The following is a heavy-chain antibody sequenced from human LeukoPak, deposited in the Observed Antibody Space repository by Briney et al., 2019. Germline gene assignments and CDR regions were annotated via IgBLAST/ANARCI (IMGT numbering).Heavy chain of an antibody. CDR2: ISYDGSNK. Sequence: PGGSLRLSCAASGFTFSSYAMHWVRKAPGKGLEWVAVISYDGSNKYYADSVKGRFTISRDNSKNTLYLQMNSLRAEDTAVYYCAKDFTGFYWFDPWGQGTLVTVSS. D-gene: IGHD2/OR15-2a*01. CDR3: AKDFTGFYWFDP. V-gene: IGHV3-30*04. CDR1: GFTFSSYA. J-gene: IGHJ5*02.